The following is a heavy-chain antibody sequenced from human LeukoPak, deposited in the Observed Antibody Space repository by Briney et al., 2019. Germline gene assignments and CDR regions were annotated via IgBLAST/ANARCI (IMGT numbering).Heavy chain of an antibody. D-gene: IGHD1-1*01. Sequence: SETLSHTCTVSGGSISSSSYYWGWIRQPPGKGLEWIGSIYYSGSTYYNPSLKSRVTISVDTSKNQFSLKLSSVTAADTAVYYCAGELERGWFDPWGQGTLVTVSS. CDR1: GGSISSSSYY. J-gene: IGHJ5*02. CDR3: AGELERGWFDP. V-gene: IGHV4-39*07. CDR2: IYYSGST.